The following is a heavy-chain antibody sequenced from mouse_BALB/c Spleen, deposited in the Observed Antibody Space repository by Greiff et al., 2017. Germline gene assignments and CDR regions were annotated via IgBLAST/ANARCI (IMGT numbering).Heavy chain of an antibody. V-gene: IGHV1-69*02. CDR3: ARGDYGAY. CDR2: IDPSDSET. D-gene: IGHD2-4*01. CDR1: GYTFTSYW. J-gene: IGHJ3*01. Sequence: QVQLQQPGAELVKPGAPVKLSCKASGYTFTSYWMNWVKQRPGRGLEWIGRIDPSDSETHYNQKFKDKATLTVDKSSSTAYIQLSSLTSEDSAVYYCARGDYGAYWGQGTLVTVSA.